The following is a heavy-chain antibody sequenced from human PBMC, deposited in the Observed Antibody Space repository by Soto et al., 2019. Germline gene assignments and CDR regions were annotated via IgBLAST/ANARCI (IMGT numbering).Heavy chain of an antibody. CDR1: GGSVSSGSYY. CDR3: ARDLQGWFGP. Sequence: SETLSLTCTVSGGSVSSGSYYWSWIRQPPGKGLEWIGYIYYSGSTNYNPSLKSRVTISVDTSKNQFSLKLSSVTAADTAVYYCARDLQGWFGPWGQGTLVTVSS. CDR2: IYYSGST. J-gene: IGHJ5*02. V-gene: IGHV4-61*01.